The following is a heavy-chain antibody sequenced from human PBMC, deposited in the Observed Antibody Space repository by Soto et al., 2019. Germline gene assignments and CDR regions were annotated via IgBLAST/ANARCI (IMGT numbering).Heavy chain of an antibody. Sequence: SETLSLTCTVSGGSISSYYWSWIRQPPGKGLEWIGYIYYSGSTNYNPYLKSRVTISVDTSKNQFSLKLSSVTAADTAVYYCARDLGVRGSAAAGYYYGMDVWGQGTTVTVSS. CDR3: ARDLGVRGSAAAGYYYGMDV. CDR2: IYYSGST. D-gene: IGHD6-13*01. CDR1: GGSISSYY. J-gene: IGHJ6*02. V-gene: IGHV4-59*01.